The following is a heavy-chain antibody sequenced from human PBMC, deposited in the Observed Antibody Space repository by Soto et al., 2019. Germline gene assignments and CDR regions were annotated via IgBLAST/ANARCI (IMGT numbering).Heavy chain of an antibody. CDR3: ARPMDYYDSSGYYYSFDY. CDR2: ISAYNGNT. J-gene: IGHJ4*02. D-gene: IGHD3-22*01. CDR1: GYTFTSYG. V-gene: IGHV1-18*04. Sequence: VSVKVSCKASGYTFTSYGISWVRQAPGQGLEWMGWISAYNGNTNYAQKLQGRVTMTTDTSTSTAYMELRSLRSDDTAVYYCARPMDYYDSSGYYYSFDYWGKGTLVTVSS.